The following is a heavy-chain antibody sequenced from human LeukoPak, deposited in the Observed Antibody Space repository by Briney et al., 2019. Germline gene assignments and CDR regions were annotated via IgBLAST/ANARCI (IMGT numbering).Heavy chain of an antibody. D-gene: IGHD3-22*01. Sequence: PGGSLRLSCGASGFTFSSYWMFWVRQAPGKGLVWVSRINTDGSSTTHADSVKGRFTISRDNTKNTLYLQMNSLRAEDTAVYYRAGAGYDSSGSYIATFDYWGQGTLVTVSS. CDR1: GFTFSSYW. J-gene: IGHJ4*02. CDR2: INTDGSST. V-gene: IGHV3-74*01. CDR3: AGAGYDSSGSYIATFDY.